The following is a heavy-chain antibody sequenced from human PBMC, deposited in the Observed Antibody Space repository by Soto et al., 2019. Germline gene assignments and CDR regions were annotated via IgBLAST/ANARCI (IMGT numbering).Heavy chain of an antibody. Sequence: IRQPPGKALEWLALIYWDDDKRYSPSLKSRLTITKDTSKNQVVLTMTNMDPVDTATYYCAHTRYYDFWSGYYSAFDYWRQGALVTV. CDR2: IYWDDDK. CDR3: AHTRYYDFWSGYYSAFDY. J-gene: IGHJ4*02. V-gene: IGHV2-5*02. D-gene: IGHD3-3*01.